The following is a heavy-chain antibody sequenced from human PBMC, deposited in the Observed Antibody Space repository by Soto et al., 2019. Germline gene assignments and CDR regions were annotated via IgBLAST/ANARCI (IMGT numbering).Heavy chain of an antibody. J-gene: IGHJ5*02. CDR3: ARDPGRVGDYGVWFDP. Sequence: VKVSCKASGGTFSSYAISWVRQAPGQGLEWMGGIIPIFGTANYAQKFQGRVTITADESTSTAYMELSSLRSEDTAVYYCARDPGRVGDYGVWFDPWGQGTLVTVSS. D-gene: IGHD4-17*01. V-gene: IGHV1-69*13. CDR1: GGTFSSYA. CDR2: IIPIFGTA.